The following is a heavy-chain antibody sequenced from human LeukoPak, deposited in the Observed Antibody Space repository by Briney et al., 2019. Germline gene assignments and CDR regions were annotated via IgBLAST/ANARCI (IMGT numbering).Heavy chain of an antibody. D-gene: IGHD2-8*01. CDR2: TYYRRSTWYY. CDR3: ARDEMGLDY. V-gene: IGHV6-1*01. Sequence: SQTLSLTCAISGDRISSNSAAWNWIRQSPSRGLEWLGRTYYRRSTWYYDYVVSLKSRITINPDTSKNQFSLQLNSVTPEDTALYYCARDEMGLDYWGQGALVTVSS. J-gene: IGHJ4*02. CDR1: GDRISSNSAA.